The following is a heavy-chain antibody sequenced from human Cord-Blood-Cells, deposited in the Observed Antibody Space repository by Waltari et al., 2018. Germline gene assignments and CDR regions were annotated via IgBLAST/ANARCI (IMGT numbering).Heavy chain of an antibody. Sequence: KPSETLSLTCAVYGGSFSGYYWSWIRQPPGKGLEWIGEINHSGSTNYNPSLKSRVTISVDTSKNQFSLKLSSVTAADTAVYYCARGRRIAVAGNFDYWGQGTLVTVSS. D-gene: IGHD6-19*01. CDR3: ARGRRIAVAGNFDY. J-gene: IGHJ4*02. V-gene: IGHV4-34*01. CDR1: GGSFSGYY. CDR2: INHSGST.